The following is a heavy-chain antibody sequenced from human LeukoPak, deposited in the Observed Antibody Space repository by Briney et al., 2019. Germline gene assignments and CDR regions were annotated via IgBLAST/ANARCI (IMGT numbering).Heavy chain of an antibody. D-gene: IGHD3-16*01. V-gene: IGHV3-7*01. Sequence: GGSLRLSCAASGFSFSSYWMTWVRQAPGKGLEWVANIRQDGSDKFYVDSVKGRFTISRDNAKNSLYLQMNSLRAEDTAVYYCARDRAWGNDAFDIWGQGTMVTVSS. CDR1: GFSFSSYW. CDR3: ARDRAWGNDAFDI. CDR2: IRQDGSDK. J-gene: IGHJ3*02.